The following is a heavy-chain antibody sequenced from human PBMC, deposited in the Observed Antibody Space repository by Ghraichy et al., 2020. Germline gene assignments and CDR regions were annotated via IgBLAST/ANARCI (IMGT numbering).Heavy chain of an antibody. J-gene: IGHJ1*01. Sequence: SQTLSLTCAISGDSVSSNSAAWNWIRQSPSGGLEWLGRTYYRSRWYSYYAESVKSRIIIKSDTSKNQFSLQLNSVTPEDTAVYYCARGPEYFQHWGQGTVVTVSS. CDR2: TYYRSRWYS. CDR3: ARGPEYFQH. CDR1: GDSVSSNSAA. V-gene: IGHV6-1*01.